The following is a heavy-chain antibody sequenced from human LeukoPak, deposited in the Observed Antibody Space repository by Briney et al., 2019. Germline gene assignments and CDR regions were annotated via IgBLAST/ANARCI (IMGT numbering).Heavy chain of an antibody. CDR1: GGTFSSYA. CDR3: ARDHSALGYYYYMDV. J-gene: IGHJ6*03. Sequence: ASVKVSCKASGGTFSSYAISWVRQAPGQGLEWMGGIIPIFGTANYAQKFQGRVTITTDGSTSTAYMELSSLRSEDTAVYYCARDHSALGYYYYMDVWGKGTTVTVSS. V-gene: IGHV1-69*05. CDR2: IIPIFGTA. D-gene: IGHD4-11*01.